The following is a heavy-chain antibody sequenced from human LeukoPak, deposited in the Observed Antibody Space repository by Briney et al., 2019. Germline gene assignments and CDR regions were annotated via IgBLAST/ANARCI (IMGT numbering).Heavy chain of an antibody. CDR1: GFTFSSYG. CDR3: AKDPVGATRHYFDY. Sequence: PGRSLRLSCAASGFTFSSYGMHWVRQAPGKGLEWVAVISYDGSNKYYADSVKGRFTISRDNSKNTLYLQMNSLRAEDTAVYYCAKDPVGATRHYFDYWGQGTLVTVSS. V-gene: IGHV3-30*18. J-gene: IGHJ4*02. D-gene: IGHD1-26*01. CDR2: ISYDGSNK.